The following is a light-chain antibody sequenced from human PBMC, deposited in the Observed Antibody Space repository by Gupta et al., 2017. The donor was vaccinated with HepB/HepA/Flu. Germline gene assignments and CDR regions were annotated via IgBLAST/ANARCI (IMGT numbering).Light chain of an antibody. CDR1: SSDVGGYNY. CDR3: SSYAGSNNFVV. CDR2: EVS. V-gene: IGLV2-8*01. Sequence: SPLTHPPSASVSPTQSVTISCTGPSSDVGGYNYVSWSQQHPGKAPKLMIYEVSKRPSGVPDRFSGAKSGNTAALTVSGLQAEDEADYYCSSYAGSNNFVVFGGGTKLTVL. J-gene: IGLJ2*01.